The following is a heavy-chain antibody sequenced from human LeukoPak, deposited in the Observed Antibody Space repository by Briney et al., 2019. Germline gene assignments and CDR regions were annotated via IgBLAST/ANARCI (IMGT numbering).Heavy chain of an antibody. CDR1: GYTFTGYY. CDR3: ARVGYDFWSGYYPINYYYYYMDV. Sequence: ASVKVACKASGYTFTGYYMHWVRQAPGQGLEWMGWINPNSGCTNYAQKFQGRVTMTRDTSISTAYMELSRLRSDDTAVYYCARVGYDFWSGYYPINYYYYYMDVWGKGTTVTVSS. D-gene: IGHD3-3*01. J-gene: IGHJ6*03. CDR2: INPNSGCT. V-gene: IGHV1-2*02.